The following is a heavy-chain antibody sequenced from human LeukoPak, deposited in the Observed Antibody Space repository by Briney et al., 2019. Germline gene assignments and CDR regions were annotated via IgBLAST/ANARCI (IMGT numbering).Heavy chain of an antibody. CDR2: ISAYNGNT. D-gene: IGHD6-19*01. CDR1: GYTFTGYY. V-gene: IGHV1-18*04. Sequence: GASVKLSCKASGYTFTGYYMHWVRQAPGQGLEWMGWISAYNGNTNYAQKLQGRVTMTTDTSTSTAYMELRSLRSDDTAVYYCARATSVAGTPHYWGQGTLVTVSS. J-gene: IGHJ4*02. CDR3: ARATSVAGTPHY.